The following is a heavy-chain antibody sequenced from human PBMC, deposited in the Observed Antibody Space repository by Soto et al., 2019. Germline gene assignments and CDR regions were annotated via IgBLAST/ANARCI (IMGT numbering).Heavy chain of an antibody. CDR3: ARGRSDSAGSSFGRRMDV. Sequence: QVQLQESGPGLVKSSETLSLICFVSGEALGSGQSYWNWIRQAPGKGLEWIGQTFVTGATKYSVCLKSRVPMSVDTSKSQISLPLTSVTAADSATYFCARGRSDSAGSSFGRRMDVWGQGTTVTVSS. V-gene: IGHV4-61*01. J-gene: IGHJ6*02. D-gene: IGHD3-10*01. CDR1: GEALGSGQSY. CDR2: TFVTGAT.